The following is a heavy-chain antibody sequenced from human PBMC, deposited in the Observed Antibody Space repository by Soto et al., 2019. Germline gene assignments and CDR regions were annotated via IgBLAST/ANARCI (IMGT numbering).Heavy chain of an antibody. J-gene: IGHJ5*02. CDR2: ISYRGTT. CDR1: GASISSGDYY. Sequence: QVQLQESGPGLVKPSQTLSLTCTVSGASISSGDYYWSWIRQPPGKGLEWIAYISYRGTTYYNPSLKSLVTMSVDTSKNQFSLKLNSVNAADTAVYYCVRALGSRFMEWPRFDPWGQGTLVTVSS. D-gene: IGHD3-3*01. CDR3: VRALGSRFMEWPRFDP. V-gene: IGHV4-30-4*01.